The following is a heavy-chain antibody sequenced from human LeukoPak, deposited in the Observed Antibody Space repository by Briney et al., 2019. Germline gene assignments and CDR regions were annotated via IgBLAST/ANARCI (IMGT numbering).Heavy chain of an antibody. Sequence: SETLSLTCTVSGGSISSSSYYWGWIRQPPGKGLEWIGSIYYSGSTYYNPSLKSRVTISVDTSKNQFSLKLSSVTAADTAVYYCARVGFGEFKTFNFDYWGQGTLVTVSS. V-gene: IGHV4-39*07. CDR1: GGSISSSSYY. D-gene: IGHD3-10*01. J-gene: IGHJ4*02. CDR3: ARVGFGEFKTFNFDY. CDR2: IYYSGST.